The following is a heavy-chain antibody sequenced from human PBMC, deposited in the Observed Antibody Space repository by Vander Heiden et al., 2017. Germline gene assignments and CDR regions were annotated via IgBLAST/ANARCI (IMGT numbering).Heavy chain of an antibody. D-gene: IGHD6-19*01. V-gene: IGHV3-30*18. CDR1: AFTFSSYG. CDR3: AKEGSSGLIDY. CDR2: ISYDGRNK. J-gene: IGHJ4*02. Sequence: QVQLVESGGGVVQPGGSLSPPCAASAFTFSSYGMHWVRQAPGKGLEWVSVISYDGRNKYYADSVKGRFTISRDNSKNTLYLQMNSLRAEDTAVYYCAKEGSSGLIDYWGQGTLVTVSS.